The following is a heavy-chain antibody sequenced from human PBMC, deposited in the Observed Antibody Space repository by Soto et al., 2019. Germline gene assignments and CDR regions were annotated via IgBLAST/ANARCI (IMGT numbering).Heavy chain of an antibody. J-gene: IGHJ4*02. D-gene: IGHD1-26*01. CDR2: IYPGDSDS. CDR3: ARLVGATTSGFDY. CDR1: GYSFITYW. Sequence: GESLKISCTASGYSFITYWIGWVRQMPGKVLEWLGVIYPGDSDSRYSPSFQGLVTISADKSVSTAYLQWSSLRASDTAMYYCARLVGATTSGFDYWGQGXLVTVYS. V-gene: IGHV5-51*01.